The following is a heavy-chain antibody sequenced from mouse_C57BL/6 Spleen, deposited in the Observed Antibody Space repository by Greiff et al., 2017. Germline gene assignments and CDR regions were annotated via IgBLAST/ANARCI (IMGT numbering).Heavy chain of an antibody. J-gene: IGHJ4*01. V-gene: IGHV5-9*01. CDR2: ISGGGGNT. Sequence: EVQLVESGGGLVKPGGSLKLSCAASGFTFSSYTMSWVRQTPEKRLEWVATISGGGGNTYYPDSVKGRFTISRDNAKNTLYLQMSSLRSEDTALYYCATYGSSPSYAMDDWGQGTSVTVSS. CDR1: GFTFSSYT. D-gene: IGHD1-1*01. CDR3: ATYGSSPSYAMDD.